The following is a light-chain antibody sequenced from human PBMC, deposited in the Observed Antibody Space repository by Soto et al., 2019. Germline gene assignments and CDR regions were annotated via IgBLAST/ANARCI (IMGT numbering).Light chain of an antibody. V-gene: IGKV3-20*01. CDR1: QSVSSSY. Sequence: EIVVTQSPGTLSLSPGERATLSCRASQSVSSSYLAWYQQKPGQAPRLLIYGASSRATGFPDRFSGSGSGTDFTLTISRLEPEDFAVYYCQQYASSPLTFGHGTKVEIK. CDR3: QQYASSPLT. CDR2: GAS. J-gene: IGKJ1*01.